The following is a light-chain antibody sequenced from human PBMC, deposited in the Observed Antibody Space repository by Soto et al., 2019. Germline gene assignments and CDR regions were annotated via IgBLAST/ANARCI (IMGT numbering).Light chain of an antibody. CDR1: QGIRND. CDR3: QQYNSYSWT. V-gene: IGKV1-17*01. Sequence: TQTTPYPTSLSSSFRDRITLNFRASQGIRNDLGWYQQKPGKAPKRLIYAAFSLQSGVLSRFSGSGSGTEFTLTISSLQTDDFATYYCQQYNSYSWTFGQGTKVDI. J-gene: IGKJ1*01. CDR2: AAF.